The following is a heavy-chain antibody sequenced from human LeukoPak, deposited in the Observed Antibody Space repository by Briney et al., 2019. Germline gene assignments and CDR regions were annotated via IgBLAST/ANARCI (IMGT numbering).Heavy chain of an antibody. CDR1: GFSFSSCW. CDR3: AKTVTGPDAFDI. V-gene: IGHV3-7*03. D-gene: IGHD4-23*01. CDR2: IKEDGSEK. Sequence: GGSLRLSCAASGFSFSSCWMNWVRQTPGKGLEWVATIKEDGSEKIYVDAVKGRFTISRDNAKNSLHLEMNSLRVEDTAVYYCAKTVTGPDAFDIWGQGTMVTVSS. J-gene: IGHJ3*02.